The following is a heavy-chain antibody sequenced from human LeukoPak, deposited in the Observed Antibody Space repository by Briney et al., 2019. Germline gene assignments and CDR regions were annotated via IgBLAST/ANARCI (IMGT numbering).Heavy chain of an antibody. Sequence: PGGSLRLSCAASGFTFDDYTMHWVRQAPGKGLEWVSLISWDGGSTYYADSVKGRFTISRDNSKNSLYLLMNSLGTEDTALYYCAKDTSTVTTTGPFDYWGQGTLVTVSS. D-gene: IGHD4-11*01. V-gene: IGHV3-43*01. J-gene: IGHJ4*02. CDR3: AKDTSTVTTTGPFDY. CDR2: ISWDGGST. CDR1: GFTFDDYT.